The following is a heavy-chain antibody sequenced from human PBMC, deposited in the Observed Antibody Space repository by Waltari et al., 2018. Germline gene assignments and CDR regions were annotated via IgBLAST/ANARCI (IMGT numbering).Heavy chain of an antibody. CDR3: VKDHGWGTSYKGFDP. CDR1: GFTFSDYA. J-gene: IGHJ5*02. D-gene: IGHD3-10*01. Sequence: EVQLLESGGMLVQPGGSLRLSCAVSGFTFSDYAMSWVRQAPGKGLDWFSTIIHSGSSTYYAESVEGRFTISRDNSKSILYLQMNSLRAEDTAVYYCVKDHGWGTSYKGFDPWGQGTLVTVSS. V-gene: IGHV3-23*01. CDR2: IIHSGSST.